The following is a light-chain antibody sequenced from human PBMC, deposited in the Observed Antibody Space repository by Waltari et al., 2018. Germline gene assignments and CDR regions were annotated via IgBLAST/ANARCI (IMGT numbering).Light chain of an antibody. CDR1: STDLGSSTL. V-gene: IGLV2-23*01. CDR3: FSYADGRSLV. CDR2: EGT. J-gene: IGLJ2*01. Sequence: QSALTQPASVSGSPGQSITISCTGSSTDLGSSTLVSWYQHHPDKAPKLHIYEGTGRPSGISHRYSGSRSGNTASLTISTLQAEDEADYYCFSYADGRSLVFGGGTKLTVL.